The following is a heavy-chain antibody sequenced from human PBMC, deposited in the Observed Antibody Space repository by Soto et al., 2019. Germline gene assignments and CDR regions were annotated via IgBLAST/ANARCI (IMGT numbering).Heavy chain of an antibody. D-gene: IGHD5-18*01. CDR1: GFTFSSYA. J-gene: IGHJ5*02. V-gene: IGHV3-23*01. CDR3: AKARGYSYGHEAGWFDH. CDR2: ISGSGGST. Sequence: LRXSCAASGFTFSSYAISWVRQAPGKGLEWVSAISGSGGSTYYADSVKGRFTISRDNSKNTLYLQMNSLRAEDTAVYYCAKARGYSYGHEAGWFDHWGQGTLVTVSS.